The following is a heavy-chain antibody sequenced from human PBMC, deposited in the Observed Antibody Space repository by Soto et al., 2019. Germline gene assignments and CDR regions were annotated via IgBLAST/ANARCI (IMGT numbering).Heavy chain of an antibody. CDR2: IYYSGST. Sequence: SEPLSLTCTVSGGSISSYYWSWIRQPPGEGLEWIGYIYYSGSTNYNPSLKSRVTISVDTSNNQFSLKLSSVTAADTAVYYCARRYGFCFDYWGQGTLVTVSS. D-gene: IGHD5-18*01. J-gene: IGHJ4*02. CDR3: ARRYGFCFDY. V-gene: IGHV4-59*08. CDR1: GGSISSYY.